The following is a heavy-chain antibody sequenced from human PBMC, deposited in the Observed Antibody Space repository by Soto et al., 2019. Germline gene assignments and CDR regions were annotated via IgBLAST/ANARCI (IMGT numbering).Heavy chain of an antibody. J-gene: IGHJ4*02. V-gene: IGHV4-39*01. Sequence: SETLSLTCTVSGGSISSSSYYWGWIRQPPGKGLEWIGSIYYSGSTYYNPSLKSRVTISVDTSKNQFSLKLSSVTAADTAVYYCASDYYDSSGYYPEFDDWGQGTQVTVSS. CDR3: ASDYYDSSGYYPEFDD. CDR2: IYYSGST. CDR1: GGSISSSSYY. D-gene: IGHD3-22*01.